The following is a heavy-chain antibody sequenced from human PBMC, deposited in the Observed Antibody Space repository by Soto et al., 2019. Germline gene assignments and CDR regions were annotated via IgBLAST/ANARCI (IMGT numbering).Heavy chain of an antibody. CDR3: ARGRARYSGYDLGY. CDR2: INHSGST. CDR1: GGSFSGYY. Sequence: KPSETLSLTCAVYGGSFSGYYWIWIRQPPGKGLEWIGEINHSGSTNYNPSLKSRVTISVDTSKNQFSLKLSSVTAADTAVYYCARGRARYSGYDLGYWGQGTLVTVS. V-gene: IGHV4-34*01. J-gene: IGHJ4*02. D-gene: IGHD5-12*01.